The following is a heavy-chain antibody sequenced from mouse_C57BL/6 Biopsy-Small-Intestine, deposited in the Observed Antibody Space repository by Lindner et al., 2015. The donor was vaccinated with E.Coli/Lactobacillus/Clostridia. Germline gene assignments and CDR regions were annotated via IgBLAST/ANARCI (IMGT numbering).Heavy chain of an antibody. Sequence: VQLQESGGGLVKPGGSLKLSCAASGFTFSDYGMHWVRRAPEKGLEWIAYISRGGGTIYYADTVKGRFTISRDNAKNTLSLQMTSLRSEDTAMYFCARRGEDYFAMDYWGQGTSVTVSA. CDR3: ARRGEDYFAMDY. V-gene: IGHV5-17*01. CDR2: ISRGGGTI. J-gene: IGHJ4*01. CDR1: GFTFSDYG.